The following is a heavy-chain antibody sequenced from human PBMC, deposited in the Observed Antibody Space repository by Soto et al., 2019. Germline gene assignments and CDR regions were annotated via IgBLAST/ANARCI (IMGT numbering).Heavy chain of an antibody. CDR3: ARNQIWFGEPNGMDV. CDR1: GFPFSSYS. D-gene: IGHD3-10*01. J-gene: IGHJ6*02. V-gene: IGHV3-21*01. Sequence: EVQVVESGGGLVKPGGSLRLSCAASGFPFSSYSMNWVRQAPGKGLEWVSSISSSSSYIYYADSVKGRFTISRDNAKNSLYLQMNSLRAEDTAVYYCARNQIWFGEPNGMDVWGQGTTVIVSS. CDR2: ISSSSSYI.